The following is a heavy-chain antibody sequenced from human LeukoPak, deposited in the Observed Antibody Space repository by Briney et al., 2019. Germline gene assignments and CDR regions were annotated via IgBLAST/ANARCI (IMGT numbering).Heavy chain of an antibody. D-gene: IGHD3-10*01. Sequence: GGSLRLSCAASGFTFSSYGMHWVRQAPGKGLEWVAVISYDGSIKYYADSVKGRFTISRDNSKNTLYLQMNSLRADDTAVYYCAREGRGGFDSWGQGTLVTVSS. CDR1: GFTFSSYG. CDR2: ISYDGSIK. V-gene: IGHV3-30*03. J-gene: IGHJ4*02. CDR3: AREGRGGFDS.